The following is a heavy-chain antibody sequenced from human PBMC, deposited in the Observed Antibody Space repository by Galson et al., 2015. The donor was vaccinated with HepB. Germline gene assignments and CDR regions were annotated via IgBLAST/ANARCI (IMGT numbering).Heavy chain of an antibody. D-gene: IGHD5-18*01. Sequence: SLRLSCAASGFTFNRFWMSWVRQAPGKGLEWLANIKQDGSEKYCVDSVKSRFTISRDNSKNSLYLQMNSLRADDTAVYYCARDREDYSWPTIGGYWGQGTLVTVSS. J-gene: IGHJ4*02. CDR2: IKQDGSEK. V-gene: IGHV3-7*03. CDR3: ARDREDYSWPTIGGY. CDR1: GFTFNRFW.